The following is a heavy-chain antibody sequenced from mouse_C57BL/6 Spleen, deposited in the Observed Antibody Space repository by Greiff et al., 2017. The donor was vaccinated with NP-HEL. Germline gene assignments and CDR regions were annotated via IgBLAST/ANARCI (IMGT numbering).Heavy chain of an antibody. CDR1: GYTFTSYW. V-gene: IGHV1-69*01. D-gene: IGHD1-1*01. Sequence: QVQLQQPGAELVMPGASVKLSCKASGYTFTSYWMHWVKQRPGQGLEWIVELDPSDSSPTYNPQFPGKSPLPVDKSSSTAYMQLSSLTSEDSAVYYCARWDYGSRAMDYWGQGTSVTVSS. J-gene: IGHJ4*01. CDR2: LDPSDSSP. CDR3: ARWDYGSRAMDY.